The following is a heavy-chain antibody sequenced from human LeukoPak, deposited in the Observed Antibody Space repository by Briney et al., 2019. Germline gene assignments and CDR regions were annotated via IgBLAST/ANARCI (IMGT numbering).Heavy chain of an antibody. Sequence: GGSLRLSCAASGFTFSSYEMNWVRQAPGKGLEWVSYISGSGSTKYYADSVKGRSTISRDNAKNSLYLQMNSLRAEDTAVYYCARKGSSWYYFDYWGQGTLVTVSS. J-gene: IGHJ4*02. CDR3: ARKGSSWYYFDY. CDR1: GFTFSSYE. CDR2: ISGSGSTK. D-gene: IGHD6-13*01. V-gene: IGHV3-48*03.